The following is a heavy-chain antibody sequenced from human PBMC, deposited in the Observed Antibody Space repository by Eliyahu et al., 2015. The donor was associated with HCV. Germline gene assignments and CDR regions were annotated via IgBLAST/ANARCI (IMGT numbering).Heavy chain of an antibody. Sequence: EVQLVQSGAEVKKPGESLKISCKGSGYSFTSYWIGWVRQMPGKGPGGMGVIYPGDSDTRYSPSFQGQVTISADKSISTAYLQWSSLKASDTAMYYCARLRIAARGDYYGMDVWSQGTTVTVSS. J-gene: IGHJ6*02. D-gene: IGHD6-6*01. CDR3: ARLRIAARGDYYGMDV. CDR2: IYPGDSDT. CDR1: GYSFTSYW. V-gene: IGHV5-51*01.